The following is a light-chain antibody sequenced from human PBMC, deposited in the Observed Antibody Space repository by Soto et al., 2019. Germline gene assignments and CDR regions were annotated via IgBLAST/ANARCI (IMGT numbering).Light chain of an antibody. CDR1: QSIASSY. V-gene: IGKV3-20*01. J-gene: IGKJ1*01. CDR2: DAY. CDR3: QRQVSAPRT. Sequence: EIVLTQYPGTLSLSPGERATLSCRASQSIASSYLAWYQQKPGQAPRLLIYDAYKKATGIPDRLSGSESGTDITLPISRPEPEYVEVHYCQRQVSAPRTFSQGNTVAI.